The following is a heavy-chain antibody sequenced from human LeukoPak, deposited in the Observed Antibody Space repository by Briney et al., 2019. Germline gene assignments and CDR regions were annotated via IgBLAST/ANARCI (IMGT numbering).Heavy chain of an antibody. Sequence: GGSLRLSCAASGFTFSSYSMNWVRQAPGKGLEWVSSISSSSTYIYYADSVKGRFTISRDNAKNSLYLQMNSLRAEDTAIYYCATSPVYSYGHPYYFDYWGQGTLVTVSS. CDR2: ISSSSTYI. CDR3: ATSPVYSYGHPYYFDY. CDR1: GFTFSSYS. J-gene: IGHJ4*02. D-gene: IGHD5-18*01. V-gene: IGHV3-21*01.